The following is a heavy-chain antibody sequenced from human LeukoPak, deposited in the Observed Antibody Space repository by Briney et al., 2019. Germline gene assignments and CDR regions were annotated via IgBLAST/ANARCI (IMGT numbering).Heavy chain of an antibody. Sequence: SETLSLTCTVSGGSISSSSYYWGWIRQPPGKGLEWIGSIYYSGSTHYNPSLKSRVTISVDTSKNQFSLKLSSVTAADTAVYYCARHHALNYDILTGYGYYGMDVWGQGTTVTVSS. CDR1: GGSISSSSYY. V-gene: IGHV4-39*01. CDR2: IYYSGST. CDR3: ARHHALNYDILTGYGYYGMDV. D-gene: IGHD3-9*01. J-gene: IGHJ6*02.